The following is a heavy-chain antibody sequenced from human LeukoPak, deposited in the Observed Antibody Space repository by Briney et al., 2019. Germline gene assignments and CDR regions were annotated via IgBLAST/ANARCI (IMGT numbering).Heavy chain of an antibody. CDR2: IIPIFGTA. J-gene: IGHJ6*03. D-gene: IGHD3-3*01. CDR1: GGTFSSYA. V-gene: IGHV1-69*06. CDR3: ARSPLITIFGVVSDKYYYSYYMDV. Sequence: SVKVSCKASGGTFSSYAISWVRQAPGQGLEWMGGIIPIFGTANYAQKFQGRVTITADKSTSTAYMELSSLRSEDTAVYYCARSPLITIFGVVSDKYYYSYYMDVWGKGTTVTVSS.